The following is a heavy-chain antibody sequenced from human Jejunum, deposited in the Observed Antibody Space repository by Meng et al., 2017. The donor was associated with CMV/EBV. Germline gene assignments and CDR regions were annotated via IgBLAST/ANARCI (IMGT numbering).Heavy chain of an antibody. J-gene: IGHJ5*02. CDR2: IDHTGSA. V-gene: IGHV4-34*01. Sequence: QVHLHEWGARLFKPSDTLSLSCAVYGGSFSGFYWSWTRQPPGKGLEWIAEIDHTGSANYNPSLKSRVTISVDTSKNQFSLELNSVTAADTALYYCARQRKYAAGGTGEFDPWGQGTLVTVSS. D-gene: IGHD6-13*01. CDR1: GGSFSGFY. CDR3: ARQRKYAAGGTGEFDP.